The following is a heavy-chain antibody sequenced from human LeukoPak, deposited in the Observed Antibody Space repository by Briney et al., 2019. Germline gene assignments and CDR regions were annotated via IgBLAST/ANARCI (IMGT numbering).Heavy chain of an antibody. J-gene: IGHJ4*02. CDR2: ITDSGDT. V-gene: IGHV4-30-4*01. D-gene: IGHD2/OR15-2a*01. CDR1: GDSISSADKY. Sequence: PSQTLSLTCSVSGDSISSADKYWSWIRQPPGKGLEWVGYITDSGDTYYNPSLKSRVAVSVDTSKNQFSLKLSSVTAADTAVYYCARLEEYFCESFDFWGQGTVVTVSS. CDR3: ARLEEYFCESFDF.